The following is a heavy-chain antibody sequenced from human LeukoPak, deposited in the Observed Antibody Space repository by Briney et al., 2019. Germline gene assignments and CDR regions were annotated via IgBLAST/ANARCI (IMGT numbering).Heavy chain of an antibody. CDR1: GFTFSSYS. CDR3: ARVGCSSTSCPKYFQH. J-gene: IGHJ1*01. CDR2: ISIISSYI. V-gene: IGHV3-21*01. D-gene: IGHD2-2*01. Sequence: PGGSLRLSCAASGFTFSSYSMNWVRQAPGKGLEWVSSISIISSYIYYADSVKGRFTISRDNAKNSLYLQMNSLRAEDTAVYYCARVGCSSTSCPKYFQHWGQGTLVTVSS.